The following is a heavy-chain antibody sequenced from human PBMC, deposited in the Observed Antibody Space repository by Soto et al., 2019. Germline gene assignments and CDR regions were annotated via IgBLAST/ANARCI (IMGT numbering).Heavy chain of an antibody. D-gene: IGHD2-21*02. CDR3: ARGVGGVTADAFDI. J-gene: IGHJ3*02. CDR1: GGSISSYY. CDR2: IYYSGST. Sequence: PSETLSLTCTVSGGSISSYYWSWIRQPPGKGLEWIGYIYYSGSTNYNPSLKSRVTISVDTSKNQFSLKLSSVTAADTAVYYCARGVGGVTADAFDIWGQGTIVTVSS. V-gene: IGHV4-59*01.